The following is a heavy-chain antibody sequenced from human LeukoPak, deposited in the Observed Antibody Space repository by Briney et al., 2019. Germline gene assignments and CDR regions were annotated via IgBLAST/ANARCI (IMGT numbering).Heavy chain of an antibody. D-gene: IGHD3-22*01. Sequence: GGSLRLSCAASGFTFSSSAMSWVRQAPGKGLEWVSSISGSGSGGSTYYADSVKGRFTISRDNSKNTLYLQMNSLRAEDTAVYYCAKDDYYDRSGYLYYFDYWGQGTLVTVSS. CDR3: AKDDYYDRSGYLYYFDY. CDR2: ISGSGSGGST. J-gene: IGHJ4*02. V-gene: IGHV3-23*01. CDR1: GFTFSSSA.